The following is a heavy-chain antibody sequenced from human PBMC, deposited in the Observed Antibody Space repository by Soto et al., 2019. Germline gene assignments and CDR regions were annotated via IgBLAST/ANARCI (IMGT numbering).Heavy chain of an antibody. Sequence: SLRPSCAPSRFTLSIYRLNWDHQAPGGRLAWIASIGRTSSPIYYEDSVRGRFTISRDDAMDSIYLQMDRLRDEDTALYYFARDLMGVTASGTFDYWGQ. J-gene: IGHJ4*02. D-gene: IGHD6-13*01. CDR3: ARDLMGVTASGTFDY. V-gene: IGHV3-48*02. CDR2: IGRTSSPI. CDR1: RFTLSIYR.